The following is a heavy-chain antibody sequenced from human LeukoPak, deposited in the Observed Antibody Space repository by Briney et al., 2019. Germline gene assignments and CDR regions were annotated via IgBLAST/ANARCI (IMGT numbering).Heavy chain of an antibody. CDR3: AREETNYYDSSGYFYYFDY. V-gene: IGHV1-18*01. Sequence: ASVKVSCKASGYTFTSYDINWVRQATGQGLEWMGWISAYNGNTNYAQKLQGRVTMTTDTSTSTAYMELRSLRSDDTAVYYCAREETNYYDSSGYFYYFDYWGQGTLVTVSS. J-gene: IGHJ4*02. CDR1: GYTFTSYD. CDR2: ISAYNGNT. D-gene: IGHD3-22*01.